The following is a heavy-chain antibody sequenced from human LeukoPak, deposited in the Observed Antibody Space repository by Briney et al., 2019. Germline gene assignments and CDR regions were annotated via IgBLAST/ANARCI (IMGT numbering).Heavy chain of an antibody. CDR2: IYYSGST. CDR3: ASIAARRWFDP. V-gene: IGHV4-59*01. J-gene: IGHJ5*02. Sequence: SETLSLTCTVSGGSIGSYYWSWIRQPPGKGLEWIGYIYYSGSTNYNPSLKSRVTISVDTSKNQFSLKLSSVTAADTAVYYCASIAARRWFDPWGQGTLVTVSS. D-gene: IGHD6-6*01. CDR1: GGSIGSYY.